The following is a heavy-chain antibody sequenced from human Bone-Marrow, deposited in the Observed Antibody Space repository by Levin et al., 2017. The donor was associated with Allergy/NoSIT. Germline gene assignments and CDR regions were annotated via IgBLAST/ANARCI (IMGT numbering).Heavy chain of an antibody. CDR2: INPSSGDT. CDR1: GYTFTGHY. Sequence: ASVKVSCKASGYTFTGHYIHWVRQAPGQGLEWMGWINPSSGDTNYAQKFQGRGTMTRDTSINTAYMELSTLISDDTAVFYCARGDLTAATGQEQKKFDYWGQGTLVTVSS. J-gene: IGHJ4*02. CDR3: ARGDLTAATGQEQKKFDY. D-gene: IGHD6-13*01. V-gene: IGHV1-2*02.